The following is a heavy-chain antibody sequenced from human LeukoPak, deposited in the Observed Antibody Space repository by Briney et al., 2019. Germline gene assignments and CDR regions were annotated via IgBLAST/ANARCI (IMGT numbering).Heavy chain of an antibody. CDR3: ARLSGPAVAGLTSYYHYLDV. CDR2: IHYTGTT. Sequence: SSETPSLTCTVSGGSISGYYWAWIRQPPGKGLDWIGYIHYTGTTNFNPSLKSRVTLSVDTSNNEFSLKLRSVTAADTAVYYCARLSGPAVAGLTSYYHYLDVWGTGTTVTVSS. V-gene: IGHV4-59*01. J-gene: IGHJ6*03. CDR1: GGSISGYY. D-gene: IGHD6-19*01.